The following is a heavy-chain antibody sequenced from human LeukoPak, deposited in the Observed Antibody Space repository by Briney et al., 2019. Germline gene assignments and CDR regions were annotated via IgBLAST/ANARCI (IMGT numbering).Heavy chain of an antibody. CDR1: GFTFSSYS. CDR2: ISSSSSAI. Sequence: GGSLRLSCAASGFTFSSYSVNWVRQAPGKGLEWVSYISSSSSAIYYADSVKGRFTISRDNAKNSLYLQMNSLRDEDTAVYYCARGTSSGWAYAFDVWGQGTMVTVSS. CDR3: ARGTSSGWAYAFDV. J-gene: IGHJ3*01. D-gene: IGHD6-19*01. V-gene: IGHV3-48*02.